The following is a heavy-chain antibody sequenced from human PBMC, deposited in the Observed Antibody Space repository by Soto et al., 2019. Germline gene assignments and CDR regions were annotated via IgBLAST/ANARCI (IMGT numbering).Heavy chain of an antibody. D-gene: IGHD3-10*01. J-gene: IGHJ3*01. CDR2: ISYDATIQ. CDR1: GFTFRSHA. CDR3: AKLVESGDSFDL. Sequence: QAQLVESGGGVVQSGRSLRLSCEASGFTFRSHAMHWVRQTPGKGLEWVAVISYDATIQSYADSVKGRFTISRDNSANTLFLHMHILRAEDTAVYFCAKLVESGDSFDLWGQGTVVTVSS. V-gene: IGHV3-30*18.